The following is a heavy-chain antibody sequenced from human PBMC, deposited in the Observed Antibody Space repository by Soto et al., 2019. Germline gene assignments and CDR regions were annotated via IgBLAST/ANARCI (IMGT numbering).Heavy chain of an antibody. CDR3: ARGAATKILVLKYDALEI. CDR1: GATLNSFINYG. J-gene: IGHJ3*02. Sequence: QVHLVQSGAEVKKPGSSVRVSWKASGATLNSFINYGITWVRQAPGQGLEYMGGIIPVLGAANHAQKFQGRVTISADESTRTVNMELSSLRSNDTAVYDCARGAATKILVLKYDALEIWGQGTMVTVSS. D-gene: IGHD3-16*01. V-gene: IGHV1-69*11. CDR2: IIPVLGAA.